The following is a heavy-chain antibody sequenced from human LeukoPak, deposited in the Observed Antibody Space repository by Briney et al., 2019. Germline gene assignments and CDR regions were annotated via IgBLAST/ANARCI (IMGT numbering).Heavy chain of an antibody. D-gene: IGHD3-22*01. CDR2: IYTSGST. CDR3: ARGVDYYDSSGYLSGAFDI. Sequence: SETLSLTCTVSGGSISSYYWSWIRQPAGKGLEWIGRIYTSGSTNYNPSLTSRVTMSVDTSKNQFSLKLSSVTAADTAVYYCARGVDYYDSSGYLSGAFDIWGQGTMVTVSS. J-gene: IGHJ3*02. V-gene: IGHV4-4*07. CDR1: GGSISSYY.